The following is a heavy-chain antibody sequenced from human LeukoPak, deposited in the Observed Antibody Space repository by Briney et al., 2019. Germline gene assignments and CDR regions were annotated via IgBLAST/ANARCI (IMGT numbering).Heavy chain of an antibody. D-gene: IGHD6-6*01. CDR1: GGSISSSNW. Sequence: SETLSLTCAVSGGSISSSNWWSWVRPPPGKGLEWIGYIYYSGSTYYNPSLKSRVTISVDTSKNQFSLKLSSVTAADTAVYYCARDRSIAALGYWGQGTLVTVSS. CDR2: IYYSGST. V-gene: IGHV4-4*02. J-gene: IGHJ4*02. CDR3: ARDRSIAALGY.